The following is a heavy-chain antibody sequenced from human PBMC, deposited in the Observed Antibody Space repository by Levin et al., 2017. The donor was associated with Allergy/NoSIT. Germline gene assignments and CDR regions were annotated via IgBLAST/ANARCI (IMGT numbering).Heavy chain of an antibody. Sequence: PGGSLRLSCAASGFTFDDYAMHWVRQAPGKGLEWVSGISWNSGSIGYADSVKGRFTISRDNAKNSLYLQMNSLRAEDTALYYCAKDSGYSYGRDVYGMDVWGQGTTVTVSS. CDR2: ISWNSGSI. V-gene: IGHV3-9*01. CDR3: AKDSGYSYGRDVYGMDV. CDR1: GFTFDDYA. J-gene: IGHJ6*02. D-gene: IGHD5-18*01.